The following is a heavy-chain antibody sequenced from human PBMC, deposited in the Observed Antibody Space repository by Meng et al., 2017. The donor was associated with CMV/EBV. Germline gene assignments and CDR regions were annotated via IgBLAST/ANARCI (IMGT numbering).Heavy chain of an antibody. CDR1: GFTFSSYE. Sequence: LTCAASGFTFSSYEMNWVRQAPGKGLEWVSYISSSGSTIYYADSVKGRFTISRDNAKNSLYLQMNSLRAEDTAVYYCARVRYYGSGSYTYYYYGMDVWGQGTTVTVSS. D-gene: IGHD3-10*01. CDR2: ISSSGSTI. J-gene: IGHJ6*02. V-gene: IGHV3-48*03. CDR3: ARVRYYGSGSYTYYYYGMDV.